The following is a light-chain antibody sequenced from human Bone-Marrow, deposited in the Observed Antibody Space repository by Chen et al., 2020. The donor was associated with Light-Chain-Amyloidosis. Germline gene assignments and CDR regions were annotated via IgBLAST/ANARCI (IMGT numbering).Light chain of an antibody. V-gene: IGKV2-30*01. J-gene: IGKJ2*01. CDR3: MQTMHLPYT. Sequence: DIVLTQSPLSLPVTLGQPASISCRSSQSLLYSDGNTYLNWFQQRPGQSPRRLIYKVSNRDSGVPERFSGSGSGTDFTLKISRVEAEDVGVYYCMQTMHLPYTFGQGTKLEIK. CDR1: QSLLYSDGNTY. CDR2: KVS.